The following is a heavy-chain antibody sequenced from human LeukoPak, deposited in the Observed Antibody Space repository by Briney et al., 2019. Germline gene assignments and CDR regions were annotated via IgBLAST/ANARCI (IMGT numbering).Heavy chain of an antibody. CDR1: GGSISSYY. V-gene: IGHV4-59*01. D-gene: IGHD5-18*01. J-gene: IGHJ4*02. Sequence: PSETLSLTCTVSGGSISSYYWSWIRQPPGKGLEWIGYIYYSGSTNYNPSLKSRVTISVDTSKNQFSLKLSSVTAADTAVYYCASAYSYGYVGYWGQGTLVTVSS. CDR3: ASAYSYGYVGY. CDR2: IYYSGST.